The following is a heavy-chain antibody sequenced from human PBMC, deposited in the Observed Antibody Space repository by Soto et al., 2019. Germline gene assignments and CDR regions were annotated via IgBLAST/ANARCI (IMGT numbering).Heavy chain of an antibody. CDR2: IYHSGST. Sequence: PSETLSVTCAVSGGSISSGGYSWSWIRQPPGKGLEWIGYIYHSGSTYYNPSLKSRVTISVDRSKNQFSLKLSSVTAADTAVYYCARASITIFGVVKYLDPWGQGTLVTVS. CDR1: GGSISSGGYS. J-gene: IGHJ5*02. D-gene: IGHD3-3*01. CDR3: ARASITIFGVVKYLDP. V-gene: IGHV4-30-2*01.